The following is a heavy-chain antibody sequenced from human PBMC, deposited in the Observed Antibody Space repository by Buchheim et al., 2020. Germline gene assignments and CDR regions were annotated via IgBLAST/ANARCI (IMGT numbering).Heavy chain of an antibody. CDR2: ISGSGGST. CDR1: GFTFSSYA. CDR3: AKASNYYGSGSYSDPEGYYFDY. V-gene: IGHV3-23*01. Sequence: EVQLLESGGGLVQPGGSLRLSCAASGFTFSSYAMSWVRQAPGKGLEWVSAISGSGGSTYYADSVKGRFTISRDNSKNTLYLQMNSLRAEDTAVYYCAKASNYYGSGSYSDPEGYYFDYWGQGTL. D-gene: IGHD3-10*01. J-gene: IGHJ4*02.